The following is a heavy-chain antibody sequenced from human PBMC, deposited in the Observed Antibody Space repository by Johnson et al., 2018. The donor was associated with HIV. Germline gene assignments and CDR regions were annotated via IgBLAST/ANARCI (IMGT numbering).Heavy chain of an antibody. CDR3: ASGDELGDDAFDI. CDR1: GFTFINAW. J-gene: IGHJ3*02. CDR2: INSDGSST. Sequence: VQLVESGGGLVKPGGSLRLSCAASGFTFINAWMSWVRQAPGKGLVWVSRINSDGSSTSYADSVKGRFTISRDNAKNTLYLQMNSLRAEDTALYYCASGDELGDDAFDIWGQGTMVTVSS. D-gene: IGHD7-27*01. V-gene: IGHV3-74*02.